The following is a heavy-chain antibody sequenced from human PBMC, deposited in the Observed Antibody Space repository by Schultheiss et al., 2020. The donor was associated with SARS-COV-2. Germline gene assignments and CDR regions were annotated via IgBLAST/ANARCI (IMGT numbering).Heavy chain of an antibody. J-gene: IGHJ3*02. CDR3: ARGPYYDFWSGYRTAYNGAFDI. Sequence: SETLSLTCTVSGGSISSGGYYWSWIRQPPGKGLEWIGYIYYSGSTYYNPSLKSRVTISVDTSKNQFSLKLSSVTAADTAVYYCARGPYYDFWSGYRTAYNGAFDIWGQGTMVTVSS. D-gene: IGHD3-3*01. V-gene: IGHV4-30-4*01. CDR1: GGSISSGGYY. CDR2: IYYSGST.